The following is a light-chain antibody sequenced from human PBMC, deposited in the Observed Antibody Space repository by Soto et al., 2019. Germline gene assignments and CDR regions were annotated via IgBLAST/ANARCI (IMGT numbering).Light chain of an antibody. V-gene: IGLV2-11*01. J-gene: IGLJ2*01. CDR2: DVN. Sequence: QSALTQPPSVSGSPGQSVTISCTGFSSDIGTYNYVSWYQQHPGKAPKLMIFDVNKRPSGVPDRFSGSKSGNTASLTISGLQADDEADYYCCSYAGNYLVVFGGGTKVTVL. CDR3: CSYAGNYLVV. CDR1: SSDIGTYNY.